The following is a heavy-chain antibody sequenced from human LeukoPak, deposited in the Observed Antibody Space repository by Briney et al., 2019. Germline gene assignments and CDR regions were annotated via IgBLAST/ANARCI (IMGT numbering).Heavy chain of an antibody. CDR3: ARGDYGDYPIDY. V-gene: IGHV1-8*01. J-gene: IGHJ4*02. D-gene: IGHD4-17*01. CDR2: MNPNSGNT. CDR1: GYTFTSYD. Sequence: ASVKVSCKASGYTFTSYDINWVRQATGQGLEWMGWMNPNSGNTGYAQKFQGRVTMTRNTFISTAYMELSSLRSEDTAVYYCARGDYGDYPIDYWGQGTLVTVSS.